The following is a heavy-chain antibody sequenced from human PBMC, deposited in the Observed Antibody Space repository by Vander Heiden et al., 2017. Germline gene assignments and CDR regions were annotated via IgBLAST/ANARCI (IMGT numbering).Heavy chain of an antibody. V-gene: IGHV3-7*01. CDR3: VKYSIGYYSGVDV. J-gene: IGHJ6*02. CDR2: KKENGNKK. D-gene: IGHD4-4*01. Sequence: EVQLVESGGGLVQPGGSLRLSCAASAFIFKTYWMTRVRQGPGRGLEWVANKKENGNKKYYVDSEKGRFTISRDNAKNSRYLQMNSLRAEDTAVYYCVKYSIGYYSGVDVWGQGTTVTVSS. CDR1: AFIFKTYW.